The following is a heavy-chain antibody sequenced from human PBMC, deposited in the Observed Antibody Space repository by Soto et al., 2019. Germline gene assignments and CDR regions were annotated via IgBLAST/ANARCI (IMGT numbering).Heavy chain of an antibody. CDR1: GGSIRGYY. D-gene: IGHD4-17*01. J-gene: IGHJ6*02. Sequence: SETLSLTCTVSGGSIRGYYWTWIRQTPGKGLEWIGHIYYTGSTKYNPSHKSRVTITVETSKNQYYLKLSSVTAADTALYYCASAPDYAYYYYYGMDVWGQGTTVTVSS. CDR3: ASAPDYAYYYYYGMDV. V-gene: IGHV4-59*12. CDR2: IYYTGST.